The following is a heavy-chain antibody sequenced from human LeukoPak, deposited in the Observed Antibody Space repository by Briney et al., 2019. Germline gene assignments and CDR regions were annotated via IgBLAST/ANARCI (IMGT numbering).Heavy chain of an antibody. Sequence: PGGSLRLSCAASGLTASHNVNNAMSWVRHAPGKGLEWVSGITTSGSTYYADSVKGRFTISRENSNNTLYLHMDSLRAEDTAVYYCAKAPAWNYYYYGLDVWGQGTTVTVSS. V-gene: IGHV3-23*01. CDR1: GLTASHNVNNA. CDR2: ITTSGST. J-gene: IGHJ6*02. CDR3: AKAPAWNYYYYGLDV. D-gene: IGHD5-12*01.